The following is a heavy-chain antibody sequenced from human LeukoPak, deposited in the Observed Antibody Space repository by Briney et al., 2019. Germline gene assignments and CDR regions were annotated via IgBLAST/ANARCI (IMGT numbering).Heavy chain of an antibody. Sequence: TPSETLSLTCAVYGGSFSGYYWSWIRQPPGKGLEWIGEINHSGSTNYNPSLKSRVTISVDTSKNQFSLKLSSVTAADTAVYYCAREEFVVVVAAIERFNWFDPWGQGTLVTVSS. J-gene: IGHJ5*02. V-gene: IGHV4-34*01. CDR3: AREEFVVVVAAIERFNWFDP. CDR1: GGSFSGYY. CDR2: INHSGST. D-gene: IGHD2-15*01.